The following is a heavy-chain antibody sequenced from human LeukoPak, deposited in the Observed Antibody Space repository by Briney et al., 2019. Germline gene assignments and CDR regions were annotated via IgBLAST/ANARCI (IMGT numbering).Heavy chain of an antibody. Sequence: GGSLRLSCAASGFTFSSYSTNWVRQAPGKGLEWVSSISSSSSYIYYADSVKGRFTISRDNAKNSLYLQMNSLRAEDTAVYYCARDPGNGMDVWGQGTTVTVSS. V-gene: IGHV3-21*01. CDR1: GFTFSSYS. J-gene: IGHJ6*02. CDR2: ISSSSSYI. CDR3: ARDPGNGMDV.